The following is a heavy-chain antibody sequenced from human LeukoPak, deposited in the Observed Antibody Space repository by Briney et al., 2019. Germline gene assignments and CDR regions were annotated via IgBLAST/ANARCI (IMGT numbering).Heavy chain of an antibody. Sequence: SETLSLTCAVYGGSFSGYYWSWIRQPPGKGLEWIGEINHSGSTNYNPSLKSRVTISVDTSKNQFSLKLSSVTAADTAVYYCARGPHRGYSSTYDAFDIWGQGTMVTVSS. CDR1: GGSFSGYY. D-gene: IGHD6-13*01. V-gene: IGHV4-34*01. J-gene: IGHJ3*02. CDR2: INHSGST. CDR3: ARGPHRGYSSTYDAFDI.